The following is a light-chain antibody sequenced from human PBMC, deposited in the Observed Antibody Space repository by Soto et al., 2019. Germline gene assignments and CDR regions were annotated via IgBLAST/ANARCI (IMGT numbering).Light chain of an antibody. CDR1: QSVSSY. CDR2: DAS. CDR3: QQRSNWPPWT. Sequence: EIVLTQSPATLSLSPGERATLSCRASQSVSSYLAWYQQKPGQAPRLLIYDASNRATGIPARFSGSGSGPDFTLTISSLEPEDFAVYYCQQRSNWPPWTFGQGTKLEIK. V-gene: IGKV3-11*01. J-gene: IGKJ1*01.